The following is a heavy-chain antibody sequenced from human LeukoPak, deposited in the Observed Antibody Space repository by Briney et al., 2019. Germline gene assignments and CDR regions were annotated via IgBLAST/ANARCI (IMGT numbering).Heavy chain of an antibody. CDR3: ARGLYSGSYCIDY. J-gene: IGHJ4*02. Sequence: GGSLRLSCAASGFTFSSYSMNWVRQAPGKGLEWVSSISSSSSYIYYADSVKGRFTISRDNAKNSLYLQMNSLRAEDTAVYYCARGLYSGSYCIDYWGQGTLVTVSS. CDR1: GFTFSSYS. CDR2: ISSSSSYI. D-gene: IGHD1-26*01. V-gene: IGHV3-21*01.